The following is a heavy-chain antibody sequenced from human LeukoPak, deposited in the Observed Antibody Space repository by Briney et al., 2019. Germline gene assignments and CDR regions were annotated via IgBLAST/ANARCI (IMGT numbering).Heavy chain of an antibody. D-gene: IGHD1-26*01. CDR2: INPNSGGT. CDR1: GYTFTGYY. J-gene: IGHJ4*02. CDR3: ARGDIVGATSLYYFDY. Sequence: ASVKVSCKASGYTFTGYYMHWVRQAPGQGLEWMGWINPNSGGTDYAQKFQGWVTMTRDTSISTAYMELSRLRSDDTAVYYCARGDIVGATSLYYFDYWSQGTLVTVSS. V-gene: IGHV1-2*04.